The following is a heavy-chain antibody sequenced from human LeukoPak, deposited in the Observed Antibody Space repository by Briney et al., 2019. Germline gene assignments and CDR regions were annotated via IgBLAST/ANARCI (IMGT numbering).Heavy chain of an antibody. CDR2: IYPGDSDT. V-gene: IGHV5-51*01. Sequence: GESLKISCKGSGYRFTSYWIGWVRQMPGKGMEWMGIIYPGDSDTRYSPSFQGQVTISADKSISTAYLQWSSLKASDTAMYYCASGYGDYTYYYYGMDVWGQGTTVTVSS. D-gene: IGHD4-17*01. J-gene: IGHJ6*02. CDR3: ASGYGDYTYYYYGMDV. CDR1: GYRFTSYW.